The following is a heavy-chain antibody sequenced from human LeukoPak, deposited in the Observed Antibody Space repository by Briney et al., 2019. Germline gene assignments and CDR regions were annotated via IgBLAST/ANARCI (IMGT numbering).Heavy chain of an antibody. CDR1: GFTFSSYW. J-gene: IGHJ5*02. CDR2: IKHNGDEL. Sequence: GGSLRLSCAASGFTFSSYWMTWVRQAPGKGLEWVANIKHNGDELNYVDSVEDRFTISRDNAKNSLYLQMDTLRAEDTALYYCAKDRSGGTTTTVMVAWGQGTLVTVSS. V-gene: IGHV3-7*03. CDR3: AKDRSGGTTTTVMVA. D-gene: IGHD4-17*01.